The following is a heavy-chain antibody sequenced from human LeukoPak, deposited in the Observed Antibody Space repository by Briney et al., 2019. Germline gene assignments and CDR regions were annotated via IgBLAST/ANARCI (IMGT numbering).Heavy chain of an antibody. CDR1: GGSISSYY. CDR3: ASPYYDSSGYYGSLGY. Sequence: PSETLSLTCTVSGGSISSYYWSWIRQPPGKGLEWIGYIYYSGSTNYNPSLKSRVTISVDTSKNQFSLKLSSVTAADTAVYYCASPYYDSSGYYGSLGYWGQGTLVTVSS. V-gene: IGHV4-59*12. CDR2: IYYSGST. J-gene: IGHJ4*02. D-gene: IGHD3-22*01.